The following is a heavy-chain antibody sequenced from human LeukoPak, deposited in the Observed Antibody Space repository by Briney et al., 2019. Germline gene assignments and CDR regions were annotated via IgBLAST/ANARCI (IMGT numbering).Heavy chain of an antibody. J-gene: IGHJ4*02. Sequence: GGSLRLSCAASGFTFSSYSMNWVRQAPGKGLEWVSYISSSSSTIYYADSVKGRFTISRDNAKNSLYLQMNSLRAEDTAVYYCARDWNIPPSDWGQGTLVTVSS. CDR3: ARDWNIPPSD. D-gene: IGHD2-2*02. V-gene: IGHV3-48*04. CDR1: GFTFSSYS. CDR2: ISSSSSTI.